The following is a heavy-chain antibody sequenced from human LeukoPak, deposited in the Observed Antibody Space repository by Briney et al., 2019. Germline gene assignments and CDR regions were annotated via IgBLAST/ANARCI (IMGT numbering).Heavy chain of an antibody. D-gene: IGHD2-15*01. CDR1: GGSISSSSYY. CDR3: ARHLRTPVVAASDAFDI. CDR2: IYYSGST. J-gene: IGHJ3*02. V-gene: IGHV4-39*01. Sequence: SETLSLTCTVSGGSISSSSYYWGWIRQPPGKGLEWIGSIYYSGSTYYNPSLKSRVTISVDTSKSQFSLKLSSVTAADTAVYYCARHLRTPVVAASDAFDIWGQGTMVTVSS.